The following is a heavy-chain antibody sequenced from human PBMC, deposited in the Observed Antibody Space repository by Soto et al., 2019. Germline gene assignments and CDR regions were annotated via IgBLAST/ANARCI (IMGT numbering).Heavy chain of an antibody. J-gene: IGHJ4*02. D-gene: IGHD7-27*01. CDR3: ARRGLGLGSYFNY. CDR2: INPSGGST. V-gene: IGHV1-46*01. Sequence: QVQLVQSGAEVKKPWASVKVSCKASGYTFTSYYMHWVRQAPGQGLEWIGIINPSGGSTSYAQKFQGRFTMIRDKSTSTVYMELSSLRSEDTAVYYCARRGLGLGSYFNYWGQGTLVTVSS. CDR1: GYTFTSYY.